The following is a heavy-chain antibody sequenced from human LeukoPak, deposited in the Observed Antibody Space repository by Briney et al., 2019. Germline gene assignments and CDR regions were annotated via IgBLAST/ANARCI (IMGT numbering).Heavy chain of an antibody. V-gene: IGHV3-30*09. CDR2: ISDDGSNK. CDR1: GFTFSSYA. CDR3: ARDLWGSRSFDY. D-gene: IGHD3-16*01. J-gene: IGHJ4*02. Sequence: GGSLRLSCAASGFTFSSYAMYWVRQAPGKGLEWGAVISDDGSNKYYADSVKGRFASSRDNSKNTLYLQMNSLRAEDTAVYYCARDLWGSRSFDYWGQGTLVTVSS.